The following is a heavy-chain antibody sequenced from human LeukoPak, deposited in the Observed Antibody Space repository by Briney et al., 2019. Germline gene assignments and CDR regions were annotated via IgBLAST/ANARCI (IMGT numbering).Heavy chain of an antibody. CDR3: ARGDPYSLFDY. V-gene: IGHV3-48*01. CDR2: ISSSSSTI. D-gene: IGHD2-21*01. Sequence: PGGSLRLSCAASGFTFSSYSMNWVRQAPGKGLEWVSYISSSSSTIYYADSVKGRFTISRDNAKNSLYLQMNSLRAEDTAVYYCARGDPYSLFDYWGQGTLVTVSS. J-gene: IGHJ4*02. CDR1: GFTFSSYS.